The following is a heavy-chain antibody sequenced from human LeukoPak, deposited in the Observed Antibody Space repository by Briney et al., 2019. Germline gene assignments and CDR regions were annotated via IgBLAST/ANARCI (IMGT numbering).Heavy chain of an antibody. CDR2: ISWDSVGI. V-gene: IGHV3-9*01. J-gene: IGHJ4*02. CDR1: GFTFDDYA. CDR3: ARGPGMATRKQYFDN. D-gene: IGHD5-24*01. Sequence: GGSLRLSCAAYGFTFDDYAVHWVRQGPGKGLEWVSSISWDSVGIDYGDSVKGRFTISRDNAKNSLYLQMNSLRAEDTALYYCARGPGMATRKQYFDNWGQGTLVTVSS.